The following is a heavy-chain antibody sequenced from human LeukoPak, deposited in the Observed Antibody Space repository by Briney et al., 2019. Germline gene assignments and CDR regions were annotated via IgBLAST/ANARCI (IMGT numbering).Heavy chain of an antibody. CDR2: INHSGST. CDR3: ARGNRITIFGVAKSYYYGMDV. D-gene: IGHD3-3*01. V-gene: IGHV4-34*01. J-gene: IGHJ6*02. CDR1: GXSFSGYY. Sequence: SETLSLTWAVYGXSFSGYYWSWIRQPPGKGLEWIGEINHSGSTNYNPSLKSRVTISVDTSKNQFSLKLSSVTAADTAVYYCARGNRITIFGVAKSYYYGMDVWGQGTTVTVSS.